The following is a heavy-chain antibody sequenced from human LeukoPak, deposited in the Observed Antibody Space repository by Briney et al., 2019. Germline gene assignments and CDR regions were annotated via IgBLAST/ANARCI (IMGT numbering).Heavy chain of an antibody. Sequence: PSETLSLTCAVYGGSFSDYYWNWIRQPPGKGLEWIGEINHSGSTNYNPSLKSRVTISVDTSKNQFSLNLNSVTAADTAVYYCARGRYSTGWHPPFGYWGQGTLVTVSS. CDR1: GGSFSDYY. V-gene: IGHV4-34*01. CDR2: INHSGST. CDR3: ARGRYSTGWHPPFGY. D-gene: IGHD6-25*01. J-gene: IGHJ4*02.